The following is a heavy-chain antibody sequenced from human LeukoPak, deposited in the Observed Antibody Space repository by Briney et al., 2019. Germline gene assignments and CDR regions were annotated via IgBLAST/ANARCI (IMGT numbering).Heavy chain of an antibody. CDR3: ARHSGAGTGFVY. V-gene: IGHV4-59*08. CDR2: IYYSGST. CDR1: GGSISSYY. D-gene: IGHD6-19*01. Sequence: SETLSLTCTVPGGSISSYYWTWIRQPPGKGLEWIGYIYYSGSTNYNPSLKSRLTISIDTSKNQFSLKLSSVTAADTAVYYCARHSGAGTGFVYWGQGTLVTVSS. J-gene: IGHJ4*02.